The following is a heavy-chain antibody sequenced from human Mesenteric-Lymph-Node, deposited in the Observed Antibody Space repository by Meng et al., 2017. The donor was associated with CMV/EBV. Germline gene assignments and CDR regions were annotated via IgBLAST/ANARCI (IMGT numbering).Heavy chain of an antibody. CDR1: SGSFSGYF. D-gene: IGHD3-22*01. CDR2: INHGGGT. V-gene: IGHV4-34*01. CDR3: ARRRFTYNSAATTSRYFDD. Sequence: SETLSPTCAVYSGSFSGYFWSWIRQPPGRGLEWIGEINHGGGTNYNPSLKSRVTISIDTSKNQFSLNLNSVTAADTAVYYCARRRFTYNSAATTSRYFDDWGQGTLVTVSS. J-gene: IGHJ4*02.